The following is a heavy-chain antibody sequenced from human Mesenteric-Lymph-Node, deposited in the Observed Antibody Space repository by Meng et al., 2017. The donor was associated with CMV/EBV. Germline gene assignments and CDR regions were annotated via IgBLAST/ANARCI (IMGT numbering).Heavy chain of an antibody. D-gene: IGHD3-22*01. CDR2: IIPILGIA. Sequence: SAMVSCKASGDTFISYTISWVRQAPGQGVEWMGRIIPILGIANYAQKFQGGVTITADKSTSTAYMELSSLGYEDTAVYYCASYYDSSGYYWIDYWGQGTLVTVSS. CDR3: ASYYDSSGYYWIDY. V-gene: IGHV1-69*02. CDR1: GDTFISYT. J-gene: IGHJ4*02.